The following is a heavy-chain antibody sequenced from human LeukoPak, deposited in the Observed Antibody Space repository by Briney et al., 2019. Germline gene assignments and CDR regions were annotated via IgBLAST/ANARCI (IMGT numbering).Heavy chain of an antibody. J-gene: IGHJ3*02. D-gene: IGHD6-13*01. V-gene: IGHV3-23*01. Sequence: GGSLRLSCAASGFAFSSYAMSWVRKAPVKGLEWVSAIIISGRNTFYADSVKGRFTISRDNPKNTLYLQMNSLRAEDRAGYYCAKEGAAAGPTAFYIWGQGTMVTVSS. CDR1: GFAFSSYA. CDR3: AKEGAAAGPTAFYI. CDR2: IIISGRNT.